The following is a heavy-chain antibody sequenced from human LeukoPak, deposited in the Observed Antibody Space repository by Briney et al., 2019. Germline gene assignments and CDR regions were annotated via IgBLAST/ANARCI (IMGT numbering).Heavy chain of an antibody. CDR1: GYNFSIYY. D-gene: IGHD3-16*01. Sequence: ASVKLSCKASGYNFSIYYIQWVRQDPGQGLEWMGLLNPSRGTTAYAPKFQGRVTMTRDTSSNTVYMELRGLRSDDTAIYYCARDATRGIGGSYDLDFWGQGSLVTVSS. CDR3: ARDATRGIGGSYDLDF. CDR2: LNPSRGTT. V-gene: IGHV1-46*01. J-gene: IGHJ4*02.